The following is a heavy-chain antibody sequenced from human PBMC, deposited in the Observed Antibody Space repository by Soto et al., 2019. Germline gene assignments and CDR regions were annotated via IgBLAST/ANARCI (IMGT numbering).Heavy chain of an antibody. Sequence: ETLSLTCTVSTDSSSFTNSYWGWIRQPPGKGLQWIGSSSYNGGTFYNPSLKGRVVISFDTSKKQSSLQVTSVTAADTAVYFCARHRIEVVWRGFDFWGQGSPVTAPQ. D-gene: IGHD3-10*01. CDR1: TDSSSFTNSY. CDR3: ARHRIEVVWRGFDF. V-gene: IGHV4-39*01. CDR2: SSYNGGT. J-gene: IGHJ4*02.